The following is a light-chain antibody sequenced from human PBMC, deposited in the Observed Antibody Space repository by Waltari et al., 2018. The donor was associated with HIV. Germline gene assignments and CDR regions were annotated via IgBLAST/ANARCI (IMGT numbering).Light chain of an antibody. CDR1: NSDIGVYNY. V-gene: IGLV2-14*03. J-gene: IGLJ2*01. CDR2: EVT. Sequence: QSALTQPASVSGSPGQSIPMSCTGTNSDIGVYNYVSWYQQHPGKAPKVIISEVTNRPSGVSHRFSGSKSGNTASLTISGLQAGDEAHYYCASYTRSRTLLFGGGTKLTVL. CDR3: ASYTRSRTLL.